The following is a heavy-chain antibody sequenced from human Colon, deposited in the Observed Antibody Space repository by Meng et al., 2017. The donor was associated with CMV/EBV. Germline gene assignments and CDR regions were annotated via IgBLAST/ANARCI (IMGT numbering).Heavy chain of an antibody. J-gene: IGHJ4*02. D-gene: IGHD3-16*02. V-gene: IGHV1-2*02. Sequence: ASVKVSCKASGYTFTSYDINWVRQATGQGLEWMGWINPNSGGTNYAQKFQGRVTMTRDTSISTAYMELRSLRSDDTAVYYCATSELSMSFSDYWGQGTLVTVSS. CDR3: ATSELSMSFSDY. CDR1: GYTFTSYD. CDR2: INPNSGGT.